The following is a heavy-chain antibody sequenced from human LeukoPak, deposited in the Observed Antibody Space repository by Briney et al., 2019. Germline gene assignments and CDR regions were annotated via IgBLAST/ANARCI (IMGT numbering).Heavy chain of an antibody. D-gene: IGHD5-18*01. J-gene: IGHJ4*02. Sequence: GGSLRLSCAASGFTFSSYAMSWVRQAPGKGLEWVSPISGSGGSTYYADSVKGRFIISRDNSKNTLYLQMNSLRAEDTAVYYCAKDSRDGYSYPYFDYWGQGTLVTVSS. CDR2: ISGSGGST. CDR3: AKDSRDGYSYPYFDY. CDR1: GFTFSSYA. V-gene: IGHV3-23*01.